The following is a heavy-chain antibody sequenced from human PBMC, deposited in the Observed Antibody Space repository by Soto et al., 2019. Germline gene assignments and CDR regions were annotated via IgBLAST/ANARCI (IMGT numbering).Heavy chain of an antibody. CDR3: ARDPASYGSGSVDY. CDR1: GFTLSSYA. CDR2: ISYDGSNK. J-gene: IGHJ4*02. Sequence: GGSLRLSCAASGFTLSSYAMHWVRQAPGKGLEWVAVISYDGSNKYYADSVKGRFTISRDNSKNTLYLQMNSLRAEDTAVYYCARDPASYGSGSVDYWGQGTLVTVSS. D-gene: IGHD3-10*01. V-gene: IGHV3-30-3*01.